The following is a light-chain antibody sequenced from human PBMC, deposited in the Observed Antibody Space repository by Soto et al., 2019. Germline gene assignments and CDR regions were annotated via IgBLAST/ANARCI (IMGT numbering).Light chain of an antibody. Sequence: QTVLTQSPSASASLGASVKLTCTLRSGHSSYAIAWHQQRPEKGPRYLMKLNSDGSHSKGDGIPDRFSGSRSGAERYLIISSLQSEDEAAYYCQTWGTGIHVFGTGTKLTVL. CDR1: SGHSSYA. J-gene: IGLJ1*01. CDR3: QTWGTGIHV. CDR2: LNSDGSH. V-gene: IGLV4-69*01.